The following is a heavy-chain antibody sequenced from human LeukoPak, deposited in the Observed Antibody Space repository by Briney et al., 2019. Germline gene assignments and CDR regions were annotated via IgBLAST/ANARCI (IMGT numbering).Heavy chain of an antibody. J-gene: IGHJ4*02. CDR3: ASLDY. CDR1: GFTFSIYW. CDR2: INSDGSST. V-gene: IGHV3-74*01. Sequence: GGSLRVSCAASGFTFSIYWVHWVRPAPGKGLGWVSRINSDGSSTSYADSVKGRFTISRDNAKNTLYLQMNTLRAEDTAVYYCASLDYWGQGTPVTVSS.